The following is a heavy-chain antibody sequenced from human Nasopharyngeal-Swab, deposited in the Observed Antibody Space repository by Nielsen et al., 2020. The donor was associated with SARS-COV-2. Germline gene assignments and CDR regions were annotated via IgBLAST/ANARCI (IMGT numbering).Heavy chain of an antibody. CDR2: IDPSDSYT. D-gene: IGHD3-22*01. Sequence: VRQMPGKGLEWMGRIDPSDSYTNYNPSFQGHVTISADKSISTAYLQWSSLKASDTAMYYCARQFRGYYDSSGPLSWFDPWGQGTLVTVSS. CDR3: ARQFRGYYDSSGPLSWFDP. J-gene: IGHJ5*02. V-gene: IGHV5-10-1*01.